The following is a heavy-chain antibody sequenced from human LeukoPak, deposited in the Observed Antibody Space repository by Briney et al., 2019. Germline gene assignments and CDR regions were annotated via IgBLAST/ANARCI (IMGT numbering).Heavy chain of an antibody. J-gene: IGHJ4*02. Sequence: GGSLRLSCAASGFTFSDYYMSWIRQAPGKGLEWVSYISSSGSTIYYADSVKGRFTISRDNAKNSLYLQMNSLRAEDTAVYYCARDPPYYDSSGYYYDYWGQGTLVTVSS. CDR2: ISSSGSTI. CDR1: GFTFSDYY. CDR3: ARDPPYYDSSGYYYDY. D-gene: IGHD3-22*01. V-gene: IGHV3-11*01.